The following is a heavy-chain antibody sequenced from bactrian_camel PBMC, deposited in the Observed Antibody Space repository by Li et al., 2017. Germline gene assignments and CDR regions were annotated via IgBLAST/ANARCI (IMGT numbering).Heavy chain of an antibody. J-gene: IGHJ6*01. V-gene: IGHV3S55*01. D-gene: IGHD6*01. Sequence: HVQLVESGGGSVQAGGSLRLSCAFSGYTYSGHCMGWFRQAPGKERDWVATDNGVGTTYYGDSVKDRFTISKDNANNTLYLQMNSLKPEDTAMYYCAADRTCAGPYPVDLKEYNTWGQGTQVTVS. CDR1: GYTYSGHC. CDR3: AADRTCAGPYPVDLKEYNT. CDR2: DNGVGTT.